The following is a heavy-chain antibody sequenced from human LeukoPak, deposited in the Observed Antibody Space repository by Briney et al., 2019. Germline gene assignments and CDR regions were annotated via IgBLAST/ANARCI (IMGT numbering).Heavy chain of an antibody. Sequence: GRSLRLSCAASGFTFSSYGMHWVRQAPGKGLEWVAVIWYDGSNKYYADSVKGRFTISRDNYKNTLYLHMNSLRAEDTAVYYCARGWDIVVVPAAMRRVAEGYFDYWGQGTLVTVSS. CDR1: GFTFSSYG. D-gene: IGHD2-2*01. CDR2: IWYDGSNK. J-gene: IGHJ4*02. CDR3: ARGWDIVVVPAAMRRVAEGYFDY. V-gene: IGHV3-33*01.